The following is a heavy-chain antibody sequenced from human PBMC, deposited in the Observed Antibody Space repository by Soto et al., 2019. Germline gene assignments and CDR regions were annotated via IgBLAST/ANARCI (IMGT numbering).Heavy chain of an antibody. V-gene: IGHV4-4*02. CDR1: GGAISSSTW. CDR2: IYHDGST. CDR3: ERDYSYGLFDS. D-gene: IGHD5-18*01. J-gene: IGHJ4*02. Sequence: SETLSLTCAVSGGAISSSTWWSWVRQPPGKGLEWIGEIYHDGSTNYNPSLKSRVTVSLDRSKNHFSLKLSSVTAADTAVYYCERDYSYGLFDSWGQGTLVTVSS.